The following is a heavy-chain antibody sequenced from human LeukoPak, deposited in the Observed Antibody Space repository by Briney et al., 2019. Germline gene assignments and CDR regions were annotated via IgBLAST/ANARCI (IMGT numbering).Heavy chain of an antibody. J-gene: IGHJ4*02. V-gene: IGHV3-23*01. Sequence: GGSLRLSCAASGFTFSSYALSWVRQAPGKGLEWVSAISGNGGSTYYADSVEGRFTISRDNSKNTLYLQMNSLRAEDTAVYYCAKARGSYGSNFFDYWGQGTLVTVS. CDR1: GFTFSSYA. CDR3: AKARGSYGSNFFDY. CDR2: ISGNGGST. D-gene: IGHD3-16*01.